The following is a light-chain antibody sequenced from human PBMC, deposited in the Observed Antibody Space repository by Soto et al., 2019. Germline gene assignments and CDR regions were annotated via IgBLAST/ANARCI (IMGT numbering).Light chain of an antibody. CDR1: QSVGSK. Sequence: ERVMTQSPATLSVSPGERSTLSCRASQSVGSKLAWYPQKPGQAPRLLIYGASTRATGIPASFSGSGSGTAFNPTISSLQSEDFEVYFCQQYVTWPLTFGGGAKEEIK. V-gene: IGKV3-15*01. CDR3: QQYVTWPLT. CDR2: GAS. J-gene: IGKJ4*01.